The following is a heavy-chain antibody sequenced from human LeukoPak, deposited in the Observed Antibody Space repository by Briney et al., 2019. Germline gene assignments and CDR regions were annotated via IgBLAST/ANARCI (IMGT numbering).Heavy chain of an antibody. Sequence: ASVKVSCKASGYTFTSYGVSWVRQAPGQGLEWMGWISTYNGNTNYAQKFQGRVNMTTDTSTSTAYMVLSRLRSDDTAVYYCARGYSGFVERDYWGQGTLVTVSS. CDR3: ARGYSGFVERDY. J-gene: IGHJ4*02. CDR1: GYTFTSYG. V-gene: IGHV1-18*01. CDR2: ISTYNGNT. D-gene: IGHD6-19*01.